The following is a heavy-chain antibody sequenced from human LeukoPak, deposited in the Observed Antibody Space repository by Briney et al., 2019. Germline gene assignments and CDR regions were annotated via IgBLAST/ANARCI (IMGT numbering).Heavy chain of an antibody. CDR3: TTGTWIQLWLADY. V-gene: IGHV3-15*01. CDR2: IKTKTDGGTT. J-gene: IGHJ4*02. CDR1: GFTFSNAC. Sequence: GGSLRLSCAASGFTFSNACMNWVRQAPGKGLEWVGHIKTKTDGGTTDYAAPVKGRFTISRDDSKNTLYLQMNSLKTEGTALYYCTTGTWIQLWLADYWGQGTLVTVSS. D-gene: IGHD5-18*01.